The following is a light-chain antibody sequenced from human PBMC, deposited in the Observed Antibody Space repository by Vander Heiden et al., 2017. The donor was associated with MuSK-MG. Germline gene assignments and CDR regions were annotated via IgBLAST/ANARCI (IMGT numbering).Light chain of an antibody. CDR2: DAS. J-gene: IGKJ2*01. CDR1: QSVSSY. Sequence: EIVLTQSPATLSLSPGERATLSRRASQSVSSYLAWYQQKPGQAPRLLLYDASTRATCIPARFSGSGCGTDFTLTISSREPEDFAVYYCQQHSHWPPVTFGQGTKVEIK. V-gene: IGKV3-11*01. CDR3: QQHSHWPPVT.